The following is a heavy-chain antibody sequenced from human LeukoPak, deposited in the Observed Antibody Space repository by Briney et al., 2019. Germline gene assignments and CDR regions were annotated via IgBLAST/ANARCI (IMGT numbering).Heavy chain of an antibody. J-gene: IGHJ6*02. D-gene: IGHD3-22*01. CDR1: GGTFSSYA. V-gene: IGHV1-69*04. Sequence: SVKVSCKASGGTFSSYAISWVRQAPGQGLEWMGRIIPILGIANYAQKFQGRVTITADKSTSTAYMELSSLRSEDTAVYYCARDLSHGYDSSGYLFYYYGMDVWGQGTTVTVSS. CDR3: ARDLSHGYDSSGYLFYYYGMDV. CDR2: IIPILGIA.